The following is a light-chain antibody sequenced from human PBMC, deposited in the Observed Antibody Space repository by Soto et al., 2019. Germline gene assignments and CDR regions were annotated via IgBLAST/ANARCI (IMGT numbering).Light chain of an antibody. CDR2: GAS. CDR3: QQYNNWWT. J-gene: IGKJ1*01. CDR1: QSISSN. Sequence: EIVMTQSPATLSVSPGERATLSCRASQSISSNLAWYQQKPGQAPRLLIYGASTRATGISARFSGSGSGTEFTLTISSLQSEDFGVYYCQQYNNWWTFGLGTK. V-gene: IGKV3-15*01.